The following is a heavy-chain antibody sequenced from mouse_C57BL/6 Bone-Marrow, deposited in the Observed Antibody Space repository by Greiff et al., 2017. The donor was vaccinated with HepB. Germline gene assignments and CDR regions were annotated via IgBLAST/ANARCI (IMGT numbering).Heavy chain of an antibody. CDR1: GFTFSSYT. D-gene: IGHD6-1*01. J-gene: IGHJ3*01. V-gene: IGHV5-9*01. Sequence: EVQLVESGGGLVKPGGSLKLSCAASGFTFSSYTMSWVRQTPEKRLEWVATISGGGGNTYYPDSVKGRFTISRDNAKNTLYLQMSSLRSEDTALYYCARPLWVFAYWGQGTLVTVSA. CDR2: ISGGGGNT. CDR3: ARPLWVFAY.